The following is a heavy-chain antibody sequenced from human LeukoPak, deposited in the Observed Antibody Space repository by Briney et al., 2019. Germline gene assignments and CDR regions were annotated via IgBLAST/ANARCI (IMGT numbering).Heavy chain of an antibody. CDR3: ARGPAANSGNYYVGDY. Sequence: GGSLRLSCAASELTFSNYWMHWVRQAPGKGLVWVSRINTDGGTTSYADSVKGRFTISRDNAKNTLYLEMNSLGAEDTAVYYCARGPAANSGNYYVGDYWGQGTLSPSPQ. J-gene: IGHJ4*02. D-gene: IGHD1-26*01. V-gene: IGHV3-74*01. CDR1: ELTFSNYW. CDR2: INTDGGTT.